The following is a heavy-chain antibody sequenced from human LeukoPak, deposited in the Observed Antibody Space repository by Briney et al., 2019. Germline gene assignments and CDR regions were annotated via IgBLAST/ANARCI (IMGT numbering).Heavy chain of an antibody. CDR2: IIPILGIA. CDR3: ARDLRYFTMHY. D-gene: IGHD3-10*01. Sequence: PGASVKVSCKASGGTFSSYAISWVRQAPGQGLEWMGRIIPILGIANYAQKFQGRVTITADKSTSTAYMELSSLRSEDTAVYYCARDLRYFTMHYWGQGTLVTVSS. J-gene: IGHJ4*02. CDR1: GGTFSSYA. V-gene: IGHV1-69*04.